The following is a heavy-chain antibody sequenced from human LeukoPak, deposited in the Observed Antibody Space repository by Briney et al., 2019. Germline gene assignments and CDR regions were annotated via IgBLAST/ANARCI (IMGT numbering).Heavy chain of an antibody. D-gene: IGHD3-22*01. J-gene: IGHJ6*02. CDR3: ARDHYYDSSGYPDYYYGMDV. Sequence: GGSLRLSCVASGFTFGKYWMSWVRQAPGKGLEWVAVIWYDGSNKYYADSVKGRFTISRDNSKNTLYLQMNSLRAEDTAVYYCARDHYYDSSGYPDYYYGMDVWGQGTTVTVSS. CDR1: GFTFGKYW. V-gene: IGHV3-33*07. CDR2: IWYDGSNK.